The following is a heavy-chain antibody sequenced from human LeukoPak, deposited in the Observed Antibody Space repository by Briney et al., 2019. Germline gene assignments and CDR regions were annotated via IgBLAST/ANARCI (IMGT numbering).Heavy chain of an antibody. Sequence: GGSLRLSCAASGFTFSSYSMNWVRQAPGKGLEWVAVISNDGSNKYYADSVKGRVTISRDNSKNTLYLQMNSLRAEDTAVYYCAKQGGLLWFGDYFDYWGQGTLVTVSS. J-gene: IGHJ4*02. CDR3: AKQGGLLWFGDYFDY. CDR2: ISNDGSNK. V-gene: IGHV3-30*18. CDR1: GFTFSSYS. D-gene: IGHD3-10*01.